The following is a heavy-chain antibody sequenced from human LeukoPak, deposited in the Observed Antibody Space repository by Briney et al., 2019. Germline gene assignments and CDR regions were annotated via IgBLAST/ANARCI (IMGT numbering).Heavy chain of an antibody. Sequence: PGRSLRLSCAASGFTFSSYAMHWVRQAPGKGLEWVAVISYDGSNKYYADSVKGRFTISRDNSKNTLYLQMNSLRAEDTAVYYCARAMPIAEYYYYGMDVWGQGTTVTVSS. CDR2: ISYDGSNK. J-gene: IGHJ6*02. D-gene: IGHD6-13*01. V-gene: IGHV3-30-3*01. CDR1: GFTFSSYA. CDR3: ARAMPIAEYYYYGMDV.